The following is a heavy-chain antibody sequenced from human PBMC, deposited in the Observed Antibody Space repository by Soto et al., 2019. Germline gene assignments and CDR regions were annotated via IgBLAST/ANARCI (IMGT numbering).Heavy chain of an antibody. CDR3: AKDMAVAGPSAPFDY. J-gene: IGHJ4*02. CDR1: GFTFSSYA. Sequence: EVQLLESGGGLVQPGGSLRLSCAASGFTFSSYAMSWVRQAPGKGLEWVSAISGSGGSTYYADSVKGRFTISRDNSKKTLDLQMNRLRAEDTAVYYCAKDMAVAGPSAPFDYWGQGTLVTVSS. CDR2: ISGSGGST. D-gene: IGHD6-19*01. V-gene: IGHV3-23*01.